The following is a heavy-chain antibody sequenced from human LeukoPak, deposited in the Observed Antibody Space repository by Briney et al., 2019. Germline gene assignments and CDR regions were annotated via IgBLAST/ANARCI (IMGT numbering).Heavy chain of an antibody. CDR3: ARDWIQLWLGDYFDY. D-gene: IGHD5-18*01. V-gene: IGHV3-7*01. CDR2: IKPDGSEK. CDR1: GFTFRHYW. Sequence: GGSLRLSCAASGFTFRHYWMNWVRQASGKGLEWVANIKPDGSEKRYADSVKGRFTISRDNAKNSLYLQMNSLRAEDTAVYYCARDWIQLWLGDYFDYWGQGTLVTVSS. J-gene: IGHJ4*02.